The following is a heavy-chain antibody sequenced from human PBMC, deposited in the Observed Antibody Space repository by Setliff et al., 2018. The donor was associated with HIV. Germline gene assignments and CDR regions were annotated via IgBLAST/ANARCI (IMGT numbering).Heavy chain of an antibody. V-gene: IGHV1-18*01. J-gene: IGHJ4*02. Sequence: ASVKVSCKTSGYKFNIFGVSWVRQAPGQGLEWMGWISGNNRITYYAQNFQSRVTLTTDTSTSTSNMELRSLRSDDTAVYYCARDGSLYSSGWYFDYWGQGTLVTVS. D-gene: IGHD6-19*01. CDR3: ARDGSLYSSGWYFDY. CDR2: ISGNNRIT. CDR1: GYKFNIFG.